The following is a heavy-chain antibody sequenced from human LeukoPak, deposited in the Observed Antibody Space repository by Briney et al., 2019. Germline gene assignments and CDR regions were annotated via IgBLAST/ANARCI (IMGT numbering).Heavy chain of an antibody. CDR3: ATRDPLGYCSSTSCYFYDAFDI. D-gene: IGHD2-2*01. J-gene: IGHJ3*02. V-gene: IGHV3-21*01. CDR1: GLTFISSS. CDR2: ISSSGRYI. Sequence: PGGSLRLSCAASGLTFISSSFNWVRQAPGKGLEWVSSISSSGRYISYADSVKGRFTTSRDNAKNSLYLQMSSLRAGDTAVYYCATRDPLGYCSSTSCYFYDAFDIWGQGTMVTVSS.